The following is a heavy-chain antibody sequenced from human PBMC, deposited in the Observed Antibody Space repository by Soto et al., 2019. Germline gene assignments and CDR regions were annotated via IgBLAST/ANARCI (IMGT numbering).Heavy chain of an antibody. CDR3: TRANWYSEY. V-gene: IGHV4-59*11. J-gene: IGHJ4*02. D-gene: IGHD7-27*01. CDR1: GGSISNHY. CDR2: IYYNGNT. Sequence: QVQLQESGPGLVKPSETLSLTCSVSGGSISNHYWSWIRQPPGKGLEWIGYIYYNGNTNYNPSLKSRVTMSGDTSRKPTSLKLTTVTAADTAVYYCTRANWYSEYWGQGTLVTVSS.